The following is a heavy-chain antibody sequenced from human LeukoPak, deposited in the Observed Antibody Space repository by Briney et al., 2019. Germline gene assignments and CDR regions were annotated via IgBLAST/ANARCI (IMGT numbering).Heavy chain of an antibody. V-gene: IGHV3-74*01. J-gene: IGHJ4*02. CDR1: GFTFSSYW. D-gene: IGHD5-18*01. CDR3: ASIRRPGDTAMVEDY. CDR2: INSDGSST. Sequence: GGSLRLSCAASGFTFSSYWMHWVRHAPGKGLVWVSRINSDGSSTSYADSVKGRFTISRDNAKNTLYLQMNSLRAEDTAVYYCASIRRPGDTAMVEDYWGQGTLVTVSS.